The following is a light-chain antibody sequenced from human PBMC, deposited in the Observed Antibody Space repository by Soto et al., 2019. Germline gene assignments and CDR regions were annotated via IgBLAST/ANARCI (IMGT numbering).Light chain of an antibody. CDR1: QRMSSNY. J-gene: IGKJ1*01. V-gene: IGKV3-20*01. CDR3: QYYGDSPWT. Sequence: ELVLTQSPGTLSLSPGERATLSCRASQRMSSNYLAWYQQKPGQAPRLLIYATSSRATGSPDRFSGSGSGTDFTVTISRLEPEDVAVYSCQYYGDSPWTFGQGTKLDIK. CDR2: ATS.